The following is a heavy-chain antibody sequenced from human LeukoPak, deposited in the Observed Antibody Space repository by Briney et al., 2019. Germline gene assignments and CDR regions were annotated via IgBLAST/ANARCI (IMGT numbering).Heavy chain of an antibody. D-gene: IGHD2-15*01. Sequence: GGSLRLSCAASGFTFSSYWMSWVRQAPGKGLEWVANIKQDGSEKYYVDSVKGRFTISRDNAKNSLYLQMNSLRAKDTAVYYCARDRTAYCSGGSCYYYGMDVWGQGTTVTVSS. V-gene: IGHV3-7*01. J-gene: IGHJ6*02. CDR1: GFTFSSYW. CDR3: ARDRTAYCSGGSCYYYGMDV. CDR2: IKQDGSEK.